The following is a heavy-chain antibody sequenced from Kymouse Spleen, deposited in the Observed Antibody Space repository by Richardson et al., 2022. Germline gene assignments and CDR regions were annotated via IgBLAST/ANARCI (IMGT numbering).Heavy chain of an antibody. CDR3: ASYVLRYFDQGYYFDY. Sequence: QLQLQESGPGLVKPSETLSLTCTVSGGSISSSSYYWGWIRQPPGKGLEWIGSIYYSGSTYYNPSLKSRVTISVDTSKNQFSLKLSSVTAADTAVYYCASYVLRYFDQGYYFDYWGQGTLVTVSS. D-gene: IGHD3-9*01. J-gene: IGHJ4*02. V-gene: IGHV4-39*01. CDR2: IYYSGST. CDR1: GGSISSSSYY.